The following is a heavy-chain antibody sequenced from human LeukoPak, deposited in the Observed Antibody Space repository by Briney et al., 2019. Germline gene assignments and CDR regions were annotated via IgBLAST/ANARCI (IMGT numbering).Heavy chain of an antibody. CDR1: GFWFSNYG. D-gene: IGHD3/OR15-3a*01. CDR3: AKRDWPCFFDY. V-gene: IGHV3-23*01. Sequence: GGSLRLSCAASGFWFSNYGINWVRQAPGKGLEWVSVISGNGHETFYADSVKGRFSISRDNARNTVYLQMSSLRVDDTAVYYCAKRDWPCFFDYWGQGTLVTVSS. CDR2: ISGNGHET. J-gene: IGHJ4*02.